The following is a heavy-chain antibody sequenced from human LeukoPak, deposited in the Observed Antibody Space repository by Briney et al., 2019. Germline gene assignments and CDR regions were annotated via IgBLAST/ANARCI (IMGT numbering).Heavy chain of an antibody. Sequence: PSETLSLTCTVSGVSTTSSSYYWGWIRQPPGKGPEWIGSIHYGANTYRNPSLKSRVTISMDTSKNHFSLSLSSVTAADTAVYYCARNDAKMVTVDYWGQGTLVTVSS. CDR3: ARNDAKMVTVDY. J-gene: IGHJ4*02. CDR1: GVSTTSSSYY. V-gene: IGHV4-39*02. D-gene: IGHD2-21*02. CDR2: IHYGANT.